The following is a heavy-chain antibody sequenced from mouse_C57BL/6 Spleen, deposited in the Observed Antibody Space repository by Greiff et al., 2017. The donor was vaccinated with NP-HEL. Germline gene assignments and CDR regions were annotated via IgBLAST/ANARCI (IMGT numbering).Heavy chain of an antibody. CDR3: AREDYGSSYGMDY. D-gene: IGHD1-1*01. Sequence: QVQLQQSGAELAKPGASVQLSCKASGYTFTSYWMHWVKQRPGQGLEWIGYINPSSGYTKYNQKFKDKATLTADKSSSTAYMQLSSLTYEDSAVYYCAREDYGSSYGMDYWGQGTSVTVSS. V-gene: IGHV1-7*01. J-gene: IGHJ4*01. CDR1: GYTFTSYW. CDR2: INPSSGYT.